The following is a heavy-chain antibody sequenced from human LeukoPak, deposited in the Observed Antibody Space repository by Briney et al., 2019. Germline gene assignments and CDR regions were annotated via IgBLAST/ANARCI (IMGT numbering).Heavy chain of an antibody. V-gene: IGHV3-23*01. Sequence: PSETLSLTCTVSGGSISSSSYYWGWIRQPPGMGLEWVSTISSSGDNTYYADSVKGRFTISRDNSKNTLYLQMHSLRAEDTALYYCAKRDGNYSPFEYWGQGTLVTVSS. J-gene: IGHJ4*02. CDR3: AKRDGNYSPFEY. D-gene: IGHD1-7*01. CDR1: GGSISSSSYY. CDR2: ISSSGDNT.